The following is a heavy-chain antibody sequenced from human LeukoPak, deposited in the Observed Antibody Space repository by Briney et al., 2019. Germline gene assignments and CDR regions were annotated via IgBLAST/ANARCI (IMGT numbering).Heavy chain of an antibody. D-gene: IGHD6-19*01. CDR1: GYTFTGNY. Sequence: GASVKVSCKASGYTFTGNYMHWVRQAPGQGLEWMGWINPNSGGTNYAQKFQGRVTITADKSTSTAYMELSSLRSEDTAVYYCASHSASGIAVASDDYWGQGTLVTVSS. CDR2: INPNSGGT. J-gene: IGHJ4*02. CDR3: ASHSASGIAVASDDY. V-gene: IGHV1-2*02.